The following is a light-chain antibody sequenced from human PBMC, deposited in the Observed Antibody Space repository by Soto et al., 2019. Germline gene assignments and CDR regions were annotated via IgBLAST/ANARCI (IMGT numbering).Light chain of an antibody. J-gene: IGLJ3*02. Sequence: QPVLTQSPSASASLGASVNLTCILSSGHSRYAITWLQQRPEKGPRYLMRLNSDGSHIKGDGIPDRFSGSSSGAERFLTISSLQSEDEADYYCHTWGTGIQVFGGGTKLTVL. CDR2: LNSDGSH. CDR3: HTWGTGIQV. V-gene: IGLV4-69*01. CDR1: SGHSRYA.